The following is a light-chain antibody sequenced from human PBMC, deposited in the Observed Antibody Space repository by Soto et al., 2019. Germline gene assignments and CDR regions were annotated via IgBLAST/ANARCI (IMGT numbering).Light chain of an antibody. CDR2: DVS. CDR1: QGIGSF. J-gene: IGKJ4*01. Sequence: DIQLTQSPSFVSASVGDRVTITCRASQGIGSFFAWYQLKPGNAPKLLIYDVSTLQSGVASRFSGSGSGTEFTLTISSLQPEDFATYFCQQFDSYPLTFGGGTKVEIK. CDR3: QQFDSYPLT. V-gene: IGKV1-9*01.